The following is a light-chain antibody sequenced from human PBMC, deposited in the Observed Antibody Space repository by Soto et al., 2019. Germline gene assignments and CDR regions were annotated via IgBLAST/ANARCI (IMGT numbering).Light chain of an antibody. Sequence: EIVLTQSPGTLSLSPGERATLSCRTSQSLSGGYLAWFQQKPGQTPRLLIYRASNRATGIPDRFSGSGSGTDFTLTISRLEPEDFVVYYCQQNGSLPITFGQGTRLEIK. J-gene: IGKJ5*01. CDR1: QSLSGGY. V-gene: IGKV3-20*01. CDR2: RAS. CDR3: QQNGSLPIT.